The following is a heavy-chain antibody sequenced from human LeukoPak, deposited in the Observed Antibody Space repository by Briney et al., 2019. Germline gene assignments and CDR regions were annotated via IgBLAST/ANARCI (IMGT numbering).Heavy chain of an antibody. Sequence: GAPVKVSCKASGYTFTSYGISWVRQAPGQGLEWMGWISAYSGNTNYAQKLQGRVTMTTDTSTSTAYMELRSLRSDDTAVYYCARSERPPDAFDIWGQGTMVTVSS. CDR3: ARSERPPDAFDI. V-gene: IGHV1-18*01. J-gene: IGHJ3*02. CDR2: ISAYSGNT. CDR1: GYTFTSYG.